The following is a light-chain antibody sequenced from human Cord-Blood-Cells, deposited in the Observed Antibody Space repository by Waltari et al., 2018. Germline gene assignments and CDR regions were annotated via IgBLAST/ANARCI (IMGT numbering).Light chain of an antibody. CDR1: QSSSSY. CDR2: AAS. CDR3: QQSYSTLWT. Sequence: DIQMTQSPSSLSASVGDRVTITCRASQSSSSYLNWYQQKPGKAPKRLIYAASSLQSGVPSRFSGSGSGTDFTLTISSLQPEDFATYYCQQSYSTLWTSGQGTKVEIK. V-gene: IGKV1-39*01. J-gene: IGKJ1*01.